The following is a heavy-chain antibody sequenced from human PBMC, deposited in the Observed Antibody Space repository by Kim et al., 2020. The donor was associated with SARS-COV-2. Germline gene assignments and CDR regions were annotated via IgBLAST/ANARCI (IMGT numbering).Heavy chain of an antibody. CDR3: ARSYYGDYPHPLGD. CDR1: GFTFSSYS. Sequence: GGSLRLSCAASGFTFSSYSMNWVRQAPGKGLEWVSYISSSSSTIYYADSVKGRFTISRDNAKNSLYLQMNSLRDEDTAVYYCARSYYGDYPHPLGDWGQGTLVTVSS. J-gene: IGHJ4*02. CDR2: ISSSSSTI. D-gene: IGHD4-17*01. V-gene: IGHV3-48*02.